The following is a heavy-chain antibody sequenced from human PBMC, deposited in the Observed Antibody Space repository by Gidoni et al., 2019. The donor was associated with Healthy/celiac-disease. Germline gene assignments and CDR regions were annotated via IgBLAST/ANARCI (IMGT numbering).Heavy chain of an antibody. V-gene: IGHV1-46*01. CDR3: ARDFITYSSGWYHAFGY. CDR2: INPSGGST. D-gene: IGHD6-19*01. J-gene: IGHJ4*02. CDR1: GYTFTSYY. Sequence: QVQLVQSGAEVKKPGASVKVSCKASGYTFTSYYMHWVRQAPGQGLEWMGIINPSGGSTSYAQKFQGRVTMTRDTSTSTVYMELSSLRSEDTAVYYCARDFITYSSGWYHAFGYWGQGTLVTVSS.